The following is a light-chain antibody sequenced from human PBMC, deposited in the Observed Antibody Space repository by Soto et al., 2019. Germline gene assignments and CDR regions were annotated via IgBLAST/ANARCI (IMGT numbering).Light chain of an antibody. J-gene: IGKJ4*01. V-gene: IGKV4-1*01. CDR3: QQYYRTPIT. CDR1: QTVLHSSNNKNY. CDR2: WAS. Sequence: IVMTQSPDSLSVSLGERATINCRSSQTVLHSSNNKNYLAWYQQKPGQPPKLLIYWASTRDSGVPDRFSGSGSGTDFTLTISSLQAEDVAVYSCQQYYRTPITFGGGTKVEIE.